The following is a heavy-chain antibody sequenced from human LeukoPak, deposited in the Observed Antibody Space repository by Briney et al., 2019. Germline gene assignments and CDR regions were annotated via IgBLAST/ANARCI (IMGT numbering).Heavy chain of an antibody. CDR3: ARGGTGYSSSWYKYYYYGMDV. V-gene: IGHV4-34*01. CDR1: GGPISSYY. J-gene: IGHJ6*02. Sequence: SETLSLTCTVSGGPISSYYWSWIRQPPGKGLEWIGEINHSGSTNYNPSLKSRVTISVDTSKNQFSLKLSSVTAADTAVYYCARGGTGYSSSWYKYYYYGMDVWGQGTTVTVSS. D-gene: IGHD6-13*01. CDR2: INHSGST.